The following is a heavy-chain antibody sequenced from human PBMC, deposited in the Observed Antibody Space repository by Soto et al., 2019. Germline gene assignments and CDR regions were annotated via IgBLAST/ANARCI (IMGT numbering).Heavy chain of an antibody. CDR3: ASEEPTPFGGIGDGMDV. V-gene: IGHV3-33*01. CDR1: GLTFSNYG. Sequence: PGGSLRLSYAASGLTFSNYGMHWVRQAPGKGLEWVAVIWYDGSNKYYADSVKGRFTISRDNSKNTLYLQMNSLRAEDTAVYYCASEEPTPFGGIGDGMDVWGQGTTVTVSS. J-gene: IGHJ6*02. D-gene: IGHD3-16*01. CDR2: IWYDGSNK.